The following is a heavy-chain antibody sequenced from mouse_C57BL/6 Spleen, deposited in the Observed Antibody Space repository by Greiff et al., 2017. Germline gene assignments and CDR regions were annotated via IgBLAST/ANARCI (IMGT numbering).Heavy chain of an antibody. CDR2: IDPEDGET. CDR1: GFNIKDYY. D-gene: IGHD1-1*01. Sequence: EVQGVESGAELVKPGASVKLSCTASGFNIKDYYMHWVKQRTEQGLEWIGRIDPEDGETKYAPKFQGKATITADTSSNTAYLQLSSLTSEDTAVYYCARYYGSSSYYFDYWGQGTTLTVSS. J-gene: IGHJ2*01. V-gene: IGHV14-2*01. CDR3: ARYYGSSSYYFDY.